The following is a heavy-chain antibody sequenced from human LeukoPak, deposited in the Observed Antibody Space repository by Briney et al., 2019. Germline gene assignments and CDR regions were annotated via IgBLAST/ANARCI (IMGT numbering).Heavy chain of an antibody. J-gene: IGHJ5*02. CDR3: AKDSGDGYNSNPGEYNWFDP. Sequence: GRSLRLSCAASGFTFDDYAMHWVRQAPGKGLKWVSGISWNSGSIGYADSVKGRFTISRDNAKNSLYLQMNSLRAEDTALYYCAKDSGDGYNSNPGEYNWFDPWGQGTLVTVSS. D-gene: IGHD5-24*01. CDR1: GFTFDDYA. V-gene: IGHV3-9*01. CDR2: ISWNSGSI.